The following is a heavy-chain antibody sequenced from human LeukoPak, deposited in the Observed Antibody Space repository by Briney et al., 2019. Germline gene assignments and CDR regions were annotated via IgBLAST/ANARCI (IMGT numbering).Heavy chain of an antibody. CDR3: ASWAGTAAGFSGPFDY. CDR1: GFTFSNYA. Sequence: PGGSLRLSCAASGFTFSNYAMHWVRQAPGRGLEWVAAISYDGNNKYYADSVKGRFTISRDNSKNTLYLQMNSLRAEDTAVYYCASWAGTAAGFSGPFDYWGQGTLVTVSS. J-gene: IGHJ4*02. V-gene: IGHV3-30*04. CDR2: ISYDGNNK. D-gene: IGHD6-13*01.